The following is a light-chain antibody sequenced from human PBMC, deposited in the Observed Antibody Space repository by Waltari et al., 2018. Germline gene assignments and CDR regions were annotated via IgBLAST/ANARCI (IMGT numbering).Light chain of an antibody. J-gene: IGLJ1*01. CDR1: DSDVGPSDF. CDR2: EVS. CDR3: SSYTTSSAPGV. V-gene: IGLV2-14*01. Sequence: QSALTQPASVSGSPGQSITISCSGTDSDVGPSDFVSWYQRHPGKAPHLIIYEVSNRPSGISNRVSAPKSGNTASLTISGLQAEDEADYYCSSYTTSSAPGVFGTGTRVTVL.